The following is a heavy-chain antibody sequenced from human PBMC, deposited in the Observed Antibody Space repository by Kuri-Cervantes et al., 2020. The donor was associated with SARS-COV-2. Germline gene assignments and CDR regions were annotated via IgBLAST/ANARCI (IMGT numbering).Heavy chain of an antibody. CDR1: GFTFDDYT. D-gene: IGHD1-1*01. CDR2: VYLDGRT. CDR3: GKMYNLQVDY. V-gene: IGHV3-43*01. Sequence: GESLKISCAASGFTFDDYTMHWVRQAPGKGLEWVSIVYLDGRTDYADSVKGRFTISRDNSKNTVYLQLNSLRVEDTAVYYCGKMYNLQVDYWGQGTRVTVSS. J-gene: IGHJ4*02.